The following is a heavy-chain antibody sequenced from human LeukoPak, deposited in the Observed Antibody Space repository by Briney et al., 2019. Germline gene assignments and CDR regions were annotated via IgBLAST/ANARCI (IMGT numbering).Heavy chain of an antibody. J-gene: IGHJ3*02. CDR2: ISWNSGSI. V-gene: IGHV3-9*01. CDR1: VFTYDDYA. CDR3: AKGRYNWNDDAFDI. Sequence: GRSLSPSCAPSVFTYDDYAKQGPPHAPGGGRECVSGISWNSGSIGYADSVKGRFTISRDNAKNSMYLQMNSLRAEDTALYYCAKGRYNWNDDAFDIWGQGTMVTVSS. D-gene: IGHD1-1*01.